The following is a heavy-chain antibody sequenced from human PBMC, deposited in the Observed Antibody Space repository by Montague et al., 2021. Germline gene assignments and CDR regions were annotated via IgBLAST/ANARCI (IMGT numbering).Heavy chain of an antibody. V-gene: IGHV4-39*01. CDR3: ARAGPRTYGGDSLDY. CDR2: SYYRGNT. J-gene: IGHJ4*02. Sequence: SETLSLTCTVSGGSISSSPFYWGWIRQSPGKGLEWIGSSYYRGNTYYNPSLKSRVSLSIDTSKNQFSLKMNSVTAADTAVYYCARAGPRTYGGDSLDYWGQGALVTVSS. CDR1: GGSISSSPFY. D-gene: IGHD3-10*01.